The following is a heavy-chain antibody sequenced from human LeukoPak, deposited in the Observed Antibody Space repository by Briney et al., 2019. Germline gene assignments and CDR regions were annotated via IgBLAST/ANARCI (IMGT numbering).Heavy chain of an antibody. Sequence: GGSLRLCCAASGFTVSSSNYMNWVRQAPGKGLEWVSGIYTGSTTYYTDSVKGRFTISRDNPNNTLYLQMHSLRAEDTAVYYCAREISRFGIWGQGTLVTVSS. CDR2: IYTGSTT. J-gene: IGHJ4*02. CDR3: AREISRFGI. D-gene: IGHD3-16*01. CDR1: GFTVSSSNY. V-gene: IGHV3-66*01.